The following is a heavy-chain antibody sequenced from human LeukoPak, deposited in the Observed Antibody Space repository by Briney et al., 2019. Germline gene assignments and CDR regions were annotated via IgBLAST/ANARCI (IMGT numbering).Heavy chain of an antibody. CDR1: GGSISSGGYY. V-gene: IGHV4-31*03. CDR3: ARSLAWEPVEGVH. J-gene: IGHJ4*02. Sequence: SETLSLTCTVSGGSISSGGYYWSWIRQHPGKGLEWIGYIYYSGSTYYNPSLKSRVTISVDTSKNQFSLKLSSVTAADTAVYYCARSLAWEPVEGVHWGQGTLVTVSS. D-gene: IGHD1-26*01. CDR2: IYYSGST.